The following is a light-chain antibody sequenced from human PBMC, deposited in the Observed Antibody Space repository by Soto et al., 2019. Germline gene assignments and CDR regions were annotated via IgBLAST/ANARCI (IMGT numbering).Light chain of an antibody. Sequence: DIVLTQSPVTLSLSPGERATLSCRASQSVGSSHLAWYQQKPGQAPRLVIYGASSRATCIPDRFSGSGSGTYFTVAISRLQPEDFALYYCQQYDSSPLYTFGQGTKLEIK. V-gene: IGKV3-20*01. CDR1: QSVGSSH. J-gene: IGKJ2*01. CDR2: GAS. CDR3: QQYDSSPLYT.